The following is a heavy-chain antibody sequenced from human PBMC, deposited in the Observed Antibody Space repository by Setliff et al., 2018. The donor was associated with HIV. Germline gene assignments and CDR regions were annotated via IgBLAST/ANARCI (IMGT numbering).Heavy chain of an antibody. CDR2: INAGNGNT. D-gene: IGHD5-12*01. CDR3: ARVGVGYYLNYYYGMDL. V-gene: IGHV1-3*01. CDR1: GFTLTRYA. Sequence: ASVKVSCKASGFTLTRYAIHWVRQAPGQRLEWMGWINAGNGNTKYSQKFQCRLSITRDTSANTAYMELSSLRSDDTAVYYWARVGVGYYLNYYYGMDLCGQGAEVTVSS. J-gene: IGHJ6*02.